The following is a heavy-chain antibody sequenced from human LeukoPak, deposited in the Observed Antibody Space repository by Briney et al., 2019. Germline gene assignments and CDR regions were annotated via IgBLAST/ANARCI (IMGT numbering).Heavy chain of an antibody. Sequence: GGSLRLSCAASGFTFSDYYMSWVRQAQGRGRGGVSYISSSGGTIYYAGSVKGRFTISRDNTKNLLYLQMDSLRAEDTAVYYCTRDRGNDILTGYYDHWGQGTLVTVSS. CDR3: TRDRGNDILTGYYDH. CDR1: GFTFSDYY. V-gene: IGHV3-11*01. CDR2: ISSSGGTI. D-gene: IGHD3-9*01. J-gene: IGHJ4*02.